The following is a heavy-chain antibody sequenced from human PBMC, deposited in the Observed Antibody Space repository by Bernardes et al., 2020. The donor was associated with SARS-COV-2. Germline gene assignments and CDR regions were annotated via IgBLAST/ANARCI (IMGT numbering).Heavy chain of an antibody. CDR3: ATAAPVQLERRTFFDY. CDR2: ISGSGSTT. CDR1: GCTFSSYV. D-gene: IGHD1-1*01. J-gene: IGHJ4*02. V-gene: IGHV3-23*01. Sequence: GRSLRPCCAVSGCTFSSYVMSCVRQAPGQGLECVSAISGSGSTTFYADSVKGRFTISSANFKNTLYLQMSSLRAEDTAVYYCATAAPVQLERRTFFDYWGQGTLVTVSS.